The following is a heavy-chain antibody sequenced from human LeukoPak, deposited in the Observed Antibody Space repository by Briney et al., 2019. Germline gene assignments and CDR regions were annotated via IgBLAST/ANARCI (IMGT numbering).Heavy chain of an antibody. J-gene: IGHJ4*02. D-gene: IGHD4-23*01. CDR1: GGSFSGYY. CDR2: INHSGST. CDR3: ARDRLRWPKIDY. V-gene: IGHV4-34*01. Sequence: SETLSLTCAVYGGSFSGYYWSWIRQPPGKGLEWIGEINHSGSTNHNPSLKSRVTISVDTSKNQFSLKLNSVTAADTAVYYCARDRLRWPKIDYWGQGTLVTVSS.